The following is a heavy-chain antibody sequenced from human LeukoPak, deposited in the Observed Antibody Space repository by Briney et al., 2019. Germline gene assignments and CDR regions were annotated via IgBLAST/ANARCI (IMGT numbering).Heavy chain of an antibody. Sequence: ASVKVSCKASGYTFTGYYMHWVRQAPGQGLEWMGWINPNSGGTNYAQKFQGRVTMTRDTSISTAYMELSRLRSDDTAVYYCARDLVPAAIDYYYGMDVWGQGTTVTVSS. V-gene: IGHV1-2*02. D-gene: IGHD2-2*01. CDR2: INPNSGGT. J-gene: IGHJ6*02. CDR3: ARDLVPAAIDYYYGMDV. CDR1: GYTFTGYY.